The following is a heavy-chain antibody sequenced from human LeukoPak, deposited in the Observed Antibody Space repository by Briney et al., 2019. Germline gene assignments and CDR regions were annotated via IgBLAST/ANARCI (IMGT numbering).Heavy chain of an antibody. J-gene: IGHJ4*02. Sequence: ASVKVSCKASGYTFTGYYMHWVRQAPGQGLEWMGWINPNSGGTNYAQKLQGRVTMTTDTSTSTAYMELSRLRSDDTAVYYCARLIITTTGNFDYWGQGTLVTVSS. V-gene: IGHV1-2*02. CDR2: INPNSGGT. CDR3: ARLIITTTGNFDY. D-gene: IGHD6-13*01. CDR1: GYTFTGYY.